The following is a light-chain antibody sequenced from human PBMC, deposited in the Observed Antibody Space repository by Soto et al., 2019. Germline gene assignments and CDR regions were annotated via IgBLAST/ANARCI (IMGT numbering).Light chain of an antibody. CDR3: SSYTSSSTLGVV. CDR2: DVS. Sequence: QSALTQPASVSGSPGQSITISCTGTSSDVGGYNYVSWYQQHPGQAPKLMIYDVSTRPSGVSNRFSGSKSGNTASLTISGLQAEDEADYYCSSYTSSSTLGVVFGGGTKLTVL. CDR1: SSDVGGYNY. J-gene: IGLJ2*01. V-gene: IGLV2-14*01.